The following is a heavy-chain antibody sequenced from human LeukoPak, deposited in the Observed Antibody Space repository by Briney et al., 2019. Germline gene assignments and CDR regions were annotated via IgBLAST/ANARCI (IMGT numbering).Heavy chain of an antibody. CDR3: AKAGCGDGSCYYAEYFQH. Sequence: PGGSLRLSCAASGFTFSSSAMNWVRQAPGTGLEWVSTITGSGGSTYYADSVKGRFTISRDNSKNTLYLQMNSLRAEDTALYYCAKAGCGDGSCYYAEYFQHWGQGTLVTVSS. CDR1: GFTFSSSA. V-gene: IGHV3-23*01. D-gene: IGHD2-15*01. CDR2: ITGSGGST. J-gene: IGHJ1*01.